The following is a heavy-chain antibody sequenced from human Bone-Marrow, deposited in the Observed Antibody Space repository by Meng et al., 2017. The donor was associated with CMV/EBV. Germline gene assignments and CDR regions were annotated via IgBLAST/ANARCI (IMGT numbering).Heavy chain of an antibody. V-gene: IGHV3-23*01. D-gene: IGHD3-3*01. CDR2: FSGSGDNT. CDR1: GFTFSAYA. CDR3: ARVPVDFWSGYIPAYYFDY. Sequence: GESLKISCAASGFTFSAYAMSWVRQAPGKGLEWVSGFSGSGDNTYYADSVKGRFTISRDNAKNSLYLQMNSLRAEDTAVYYCARVPVDFWSGYIPAYYFDYWGQGTLVTVSS. J-gene: IGHJ4*02.